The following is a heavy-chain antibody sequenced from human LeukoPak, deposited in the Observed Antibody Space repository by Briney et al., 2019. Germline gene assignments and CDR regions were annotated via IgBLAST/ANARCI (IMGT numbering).Heavy chain of an antibody. Sequence: GGSLRLSCAASGFTFSSYWMSWVRQAPGKGLEWVANIKQDGSEKYYVDSVKGRFTISRDNAKNTLYLQMNSLRAEDTAVYYCATRGDILTGYPYYFDYWGQGTLVTVSS. CDR1: GFTFSSYW. V-gene: IGHV3-7*03. D-gene: IGHD3-9*01. CDR2: IKQDGSEK. J-gene: IGHJ4*02. CDR3: ATRGDILTGYPYYFDY.